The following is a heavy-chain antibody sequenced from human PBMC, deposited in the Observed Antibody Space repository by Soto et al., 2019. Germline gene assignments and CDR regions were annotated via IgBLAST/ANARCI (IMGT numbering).Heavy chain of an antibody. CDR3: VRLVGNSWLDY. J-gene: IGHJ4*02. Sequence: QVQLQQSGPGLVKPSQTLSLTCAIYGDSVSSNSVVWNWIRQSHSRGLEWLGRTYYRPQWHYEYAVCVQSRIRIDPDTSKSQFSLQLNSVSPEDTAVYYCVRLVGNSWLDYWGQGTLVTVSS. D-gene: IGHD4-4*01. CDR1: GDSVSSNSVV. CDR2: TYYRPQWHY. V-gene: IGHV6-1*01.